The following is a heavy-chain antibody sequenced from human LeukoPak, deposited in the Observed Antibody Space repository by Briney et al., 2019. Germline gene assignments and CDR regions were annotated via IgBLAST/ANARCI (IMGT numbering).Heavy chain of an antibody. V-gene: IGHV4-39*01. D-gene: IGHD6-19*01. CDR2: IYYSGST. CDR3: ARGIAVAGSVDY. CDR1: GGSISSSSYY. Sequence: SETLSLTCTVSGGSISSSSYYWGWIRQPPGKGLEWIGSIYYSGSTYYNPSLKSRVTISVDTSMNQFSLKLSSVTAADTAVYYCARGIAVAGSVDYWGQGTLVTVSS. J-gene: IGHJ4*02.